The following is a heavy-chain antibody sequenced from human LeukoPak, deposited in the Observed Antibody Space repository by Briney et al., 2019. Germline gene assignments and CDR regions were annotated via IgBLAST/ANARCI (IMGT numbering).Heavy chain of an antibody. CDR1: GGSISSYY. D-gene: IGHD3-10*01. CDR3: ARTDGSGSYYAFDI. J-gene: IGHJ3*02. V-gene: IGHV4-59*08. CDR2: IYYSGST. Sequence: SETLSLTCTVSGGSISSYYWSWIRQPPGKGLEWMGYIYYSGSTNYNPSLKRRVTISVDTSKNQFSLKLSSVTAADTAVYYCARTDGSGSYYAFDIWGQGTMVTVSS.